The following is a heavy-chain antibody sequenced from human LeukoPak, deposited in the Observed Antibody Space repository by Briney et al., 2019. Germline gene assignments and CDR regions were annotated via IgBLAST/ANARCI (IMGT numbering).Heavy chain of an antibody. D-gene: IGHD2-2*01. Sequence: SETLSLTCTVSGGSISSYYWSWIRQPRGKGLEWIGSIYYSGSTYYNPSLKSRVTISVDTSKNHFSLKLSSVTAADTAVYYCAKNRGLGYCSSTSCHHFDYWGQGTLVTVSS. CDR3: AKNRGLGYCSSTSCHHFDY. CDR2: IYYSGST. J-gene: IGHJ4*02. V-gene: IGHV4-59*12. CDR1: GGSISSYY.